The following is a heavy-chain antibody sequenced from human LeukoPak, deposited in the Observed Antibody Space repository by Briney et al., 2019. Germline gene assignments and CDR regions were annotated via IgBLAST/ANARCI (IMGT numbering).Heavy chain of an antibody. J-gene: IGHJ4*02. CDR1: GGTFSSYA. Sequence: SVKVSCKASGGTFSSYAINWVRQAPGQGLEWMGRIIPIFGTANYAQKFQGRVTITTDESTSTAYMELSSLRSEDTAVYYCARKAYGDYDYWGQGTLVTVSS. V-gene: IGHV1-69*05. D-gene: IGHD4-17*01. CDR3: ARKAYGDYDY. CDR2: IIPIFGTA.